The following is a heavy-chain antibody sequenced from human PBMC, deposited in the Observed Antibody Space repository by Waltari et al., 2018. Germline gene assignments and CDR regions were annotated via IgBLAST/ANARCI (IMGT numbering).Heavy chain of an antibody. D-gene: IGHD6-13*01. V-gene: IGHV1-69*01. CDR3: ARGEAAAGLNWFDP. CDR2: IVPMFGTA. CDR1: GDTFINYA. J-gene: IGHJ5*02. Sequence: QVQLVQSGAEVKKPGSSVKVSCKASGDTFINYAITWVRQAPGQGLEWMGGIVPMFGTANYAQKFQGRVTITADESTSTAYMELSSLRSEDTAVYYCARGEAAAGLNWFDPWGQGTLVTVSS.